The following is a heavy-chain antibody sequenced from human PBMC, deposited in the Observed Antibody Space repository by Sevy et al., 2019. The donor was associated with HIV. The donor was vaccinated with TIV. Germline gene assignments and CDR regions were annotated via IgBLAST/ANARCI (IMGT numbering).Heavy chain of an antibody. CDR1: GYTLTKLS. V-gene: IGHV1-24*01. CDR3: ASGREYYYGNSGYFDY. CDR2: FDPEDGET. J-gene: IGHJ4*02. Sequence: ASVKVSCKVSGYTLTKLSMHWVRQAPGKGLEWMGGFDPEDGETINAQKFQDRSTMTEDTSTDTAYMKLNSLRSEDTDVYYYASGREYYYGNSGYFDYWGQGTLVTVSS. D-gene: IGHD3-22*01.